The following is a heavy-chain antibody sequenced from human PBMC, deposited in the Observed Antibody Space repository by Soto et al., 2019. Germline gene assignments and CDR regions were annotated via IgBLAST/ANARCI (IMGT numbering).Heavy chain of an antibody. Sequence: QVQLVESGAEVKKPGSSVKVSCKASGGTFSSYTISWVRQAPGQGLEWMGRIIPILGIANYAQKFQGRVTITADKSTSTAYMELSSLRSEDTAVYYCARDLPYCSGGSCYSRWFDPWGQGTLVTVSS. D-gene: IGHD2-15*01. CDR1: GGTFSSYT. J-gene: IGHJ5*02. CDR2: IIPILGIA. CDR3: ARDLPYCSGGSCYSRWFDP. V-gene: IGHV1-69*08.